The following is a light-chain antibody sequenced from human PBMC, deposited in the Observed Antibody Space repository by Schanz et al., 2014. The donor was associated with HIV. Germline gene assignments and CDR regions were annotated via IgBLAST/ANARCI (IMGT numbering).Light chain of an antibody. J-gene: IGLJ2*01. CDR2: YKSDSNK. V-gene: IGLV5-45*02. CDR3: QSFDRGMRGLI. CDR1: SGINVDSYW. Sequence: QLVLTQPSSLSASPGASASLACTLRSGINVDSYWMYWYQQKPGSPPQYLLRYKSDSNKQQGSGVPSRFSGSKDVSANAGILLISGLQSDDEADYYCQSFDRGMRGLIFGGGTKLTVL.